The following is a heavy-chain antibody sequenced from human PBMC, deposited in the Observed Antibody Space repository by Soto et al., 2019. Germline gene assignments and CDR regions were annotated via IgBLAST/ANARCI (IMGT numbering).Heavy chain of an antibody. CDR2: IHPSGGST. CDR3: AKDPSTGPPDC. Sequence: LRLSCAAAGFMFSSYGMSWVRQAPGKGLQWVATIHPSGGSTHYAESVRGRFTTSRDNSRDTLYLQMNSLRAEDTAVYYCAKDPSTGPPDCWGQGALVTVSS. J-gene: IGHJ4*02. CDR1: GFMFSSYG. D-gene: IGHD3-9*01. V-gene: IGHV3-23*01.